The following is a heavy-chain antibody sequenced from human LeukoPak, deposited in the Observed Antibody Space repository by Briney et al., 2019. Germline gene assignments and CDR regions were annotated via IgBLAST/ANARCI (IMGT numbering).Heavy chain of an antibody. D-gene: IGHD3-22*01. CDR3: AGDSSGYYYVRGAFDI. CDR2: IKQDGSEK. Sequence: GGSLRLSCAASGFTFSSYWMSWVRQAPGKGLEWVANIKQDGSEKYYVDSVKGRFTISRDNAKNSLYLQMNSLRAEDTAVYYCAGDSSGYYYVRGAFDIWGQGTMVTVSS. CDR1: GFTFSSYW. J-gene: IGHJ3*02. V-gene: IGHV3-7*01.